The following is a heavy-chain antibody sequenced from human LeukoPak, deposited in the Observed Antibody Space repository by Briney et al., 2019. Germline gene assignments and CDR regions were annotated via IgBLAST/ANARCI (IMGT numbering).Heavy chain of an antibody. D-gene: IGHD6-19*01. Sequence: GGSLRLSCAASGFTFNTYSMYCVRQAPGKGLEWVSSISSSSNSIYYSDSVKGRFTVSRDNAKNSLYLQMNSLRDEDTAVYYLAGSLRGGGCYRYWGQGTLVTVSS. CDR2: ISSSSNSI. J-gene: IGHJ4*02. V-gene: IGHV3-21*01. CDR1: GFTFNTYS. CDR3: AGSLRGGGCYRY.